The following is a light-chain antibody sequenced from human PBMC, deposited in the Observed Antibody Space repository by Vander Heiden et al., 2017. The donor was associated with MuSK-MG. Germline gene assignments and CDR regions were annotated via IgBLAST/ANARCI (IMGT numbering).Light chain of an antibody. V-gene: IGLV2-14*03. CDR1: SSDVGAYDY. J-gene: IGLJ2*01. CDR3: CSSKNTTTLGFV. CDR2: YVA. Sequence: QSALTQPASVSGSPGQSITISCTGTSSDVGAYDYVAWYHQHPGKAPNLLIFYVANRPSGVSPRFSCSTSCNTASPITSALQPEDEADDYCCSSKNTTTLGFVFGGGTRVTVL.